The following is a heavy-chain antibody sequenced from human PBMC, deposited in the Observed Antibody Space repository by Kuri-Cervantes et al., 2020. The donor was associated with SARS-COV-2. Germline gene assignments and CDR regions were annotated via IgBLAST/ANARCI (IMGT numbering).Heavy chain of an antibody. Sequence: SGPTLVKPTETLTLTCTLPGVSLSNARMGVSWIRQPPGKSLEWLAHIFSNDEKSYSTSLKSRLTISKDTSKSQVVLTMTNMDPVDTATYYCARILSTPNSSGYYPALNWGQGTLVTVSS. V-gene: IGHV2-26*01. CDR3: ARILSTPNSSGYYPALN. CDR2: IFSNDEK. J-gene: IGHJ4*02. D-gene: IGHD3-22*01. CDR1: GVSLSNARMG.